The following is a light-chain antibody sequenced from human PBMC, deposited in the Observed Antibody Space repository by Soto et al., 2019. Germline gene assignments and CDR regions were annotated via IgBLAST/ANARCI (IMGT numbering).Light chain of an antibody. CDR3: CSYAGNYTWV. CDR1: RSDVGVYNY. Sequence: QSALTQPRSVSGSPGQSVTISCTGTRSDVGVYNYVSWYQQHPGKAPKLMIYDVSKRPSGVPDRFSGSKSGNTASLTISGLQAEDEADYYCCSYAGNYTWVFGGGTKLTVL. CDR2: DVS. V-gene: IGLV2-11*01. J-gene: IGLJ3*02.